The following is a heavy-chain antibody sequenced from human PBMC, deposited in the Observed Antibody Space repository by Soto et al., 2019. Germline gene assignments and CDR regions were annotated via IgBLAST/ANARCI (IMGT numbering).Heavy chain of an antibody. Sequence: ASVKVSCKASGYTFTSYAMHWVRQAPGQRLEWMGWINAGNGNTKYSQKFQGRVTITRDTSASTAYMELSSLRSEDTAVYYCAREDIVVVPAVPLYYGMDVWGQGTTVTVS. D-gene: IGHD2-2*01. CDR1: GYTFTSYA. J-gene: IGHJ6*02. CDR3: AREDIVVVPAVPLYYGMDV. CDR2: INAGNGNT. V-gene: IGHV1-3*01.